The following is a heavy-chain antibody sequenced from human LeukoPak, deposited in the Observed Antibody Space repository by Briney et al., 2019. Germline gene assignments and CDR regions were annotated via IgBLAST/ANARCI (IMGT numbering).Heavy chain of an antibody. J-gene: IGHJ6*03. CDR3: ARVTGSSWYYSYYMDV. V-gene: IGHV4-38-2*02. D-gene: IGHD6-13*01. Sequence: SETLSLTCTVSGDSISSSYYWGWIRQPPGKGLEWIGSIYHSGITYYNPSLKSRVTMSADTSKNQFSLKLSSVTAADTAVYFCARVTGSSWYYSYYMDVWGKGTTVTVSS. CDR2: IYHSGIT. CDR1: GDSISSSYY.